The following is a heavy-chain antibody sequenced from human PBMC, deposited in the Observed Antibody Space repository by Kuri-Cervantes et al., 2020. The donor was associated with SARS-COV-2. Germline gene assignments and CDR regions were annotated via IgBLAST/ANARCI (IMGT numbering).Heavy chain of an antibody. V-gene: IGHV4-34*01. CDR3: ARGMELYIPRAFDF. D-gene: IGHD1-7*01. CDR1: GCSFSGYY. CDR2: INHSGSN. Sequence: SETLSLTCAVYGCSFSGYYCSWIRQPPGKGLEWIGEINHSGSNNCNTSHKSRVTISVDTSKNQFPLKLSSVTAADTAVYYCARGMELYIPRAFDFWGQGTMVTVSS. J-gene: IGHJ3*01.